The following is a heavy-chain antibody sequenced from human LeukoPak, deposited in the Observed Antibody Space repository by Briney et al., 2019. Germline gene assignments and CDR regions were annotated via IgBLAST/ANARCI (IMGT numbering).Heavy chain of an antibody. J-gene: IGHJ4*02. D-gene: IGHD6-6*01. V-gene: IGHV5-51*01. Sequence: GESLKISCKGSGYSFTSCWIGWVRQMPGKGLEWMGIIYPGDSDARYSPSFQGQVTISADKSISTAYLQWSSLKASDTAMYYCARLRASSSSEYYFDYWGQGTLVTVSS. CDR3: ARLRASSSSEYYFDY. CDR1: GYSFTSCW. CDR2: IYPGDSDA.